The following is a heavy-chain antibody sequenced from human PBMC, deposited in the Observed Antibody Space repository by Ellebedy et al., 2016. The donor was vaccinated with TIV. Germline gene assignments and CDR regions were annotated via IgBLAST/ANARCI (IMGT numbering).Heavy chain of an antibody. CDR2: IYYSGST. V-gene: IGHV4-39*01. D-gene: IGHD3-10*01. CDR3: ARQTGLWFGELFTLDY. CDR1: GGSISSSSYY. J-gene: IGHJ4*01. Sequence: MPGGSLRLSCTVSGGSISSSSYYWGWIRQPPGKGLEWIGSIYYSGSTYYNPSLKRRVTISVDTSKNQFSLKLTSVTAADTAVYYCARQTGLWFGELFTLDYWGQGTLVTVSS.